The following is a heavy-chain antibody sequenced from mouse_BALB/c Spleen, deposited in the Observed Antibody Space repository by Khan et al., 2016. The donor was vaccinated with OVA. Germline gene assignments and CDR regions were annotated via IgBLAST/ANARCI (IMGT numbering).Heavy chain of an antibody. CDR2: IFPGSGST. CDR1: GYTFTDYF. Sequence: QMQLMQSGPELVKPGASVKMSCKASGYTFTDYFISWVKQRTGQGFEWIGEIFPGSGSTYYNEKFKGKVTLTVDKSSNTAYMQISNLTSEDSAVYCGARKGDDGYFLTYWGQGTLVTVSA. D-gene: IGHD2-3*01. J-gene: IGHJ3*01. V-gene: IGHV1-77*01. CDR3: ARKGDDGYFLTY.